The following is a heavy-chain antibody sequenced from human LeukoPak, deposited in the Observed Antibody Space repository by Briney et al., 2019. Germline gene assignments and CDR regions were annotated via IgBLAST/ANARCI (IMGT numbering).Heavy chain of an antibody. D-gene: IGHD6-13*01. CDR1: GFTLSSYA. CDR3: AKGSSTGSSWHNWFDP. Sequence: PGGSLRLPCAGSGFTLSSYAMSWVRQAPGKGLEWVSGISGSGTTYYADSVKGRFTISRDNSKNTLYLEMNSLRAEDTAVYHCAKGSSTGSSWHNWFDPWGQGTLVTVSS. J-gene: IGHJ5*02. V-gene: IGHV3-23*01. CDR2: ISGSGTT.